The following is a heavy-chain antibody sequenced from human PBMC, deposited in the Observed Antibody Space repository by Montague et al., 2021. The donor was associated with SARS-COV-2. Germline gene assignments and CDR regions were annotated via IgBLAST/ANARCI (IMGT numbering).Heavy chain of an antibody. CDR2: ISGSGGST. Sequence: SLRLSGAASGFTFSSYAMSWVRQAPGKGLEWVSAISGSGGSTYYSDSVXGRFTISRDNSKNTLYLQMNSLRAEDTAVYYCAKDITMIVVVPPPGYWGQGTLVTVSS. CDR1: GFTFSSYA. CDR3: AKDITMIVVVPPPGY. D-gene: IGHD3-22*01. J-gene: IGHJ4*02. V-gene: IGHV3-23*01.